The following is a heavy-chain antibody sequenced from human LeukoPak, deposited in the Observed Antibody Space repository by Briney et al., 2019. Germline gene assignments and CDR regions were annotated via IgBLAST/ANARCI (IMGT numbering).Heavy chain of an antibody. CDR3: ATDRYSSSWYRFDY. V-gene: IGHV4-59*02. Sequence: SGFTVSSNYISWVGKPPGKGLEGIGYIYYSGSTNYNPSLKSRVTISVDTSKSQFSLKLSSVTAADTAVYYCATDRYSSSWYRFDYWGQGTLVTVSS. CDR2: IYYSGST. CDR1: GFTVSSNY. J-gene: IGHJ4*02. D-gene: IGHD6-13*01.